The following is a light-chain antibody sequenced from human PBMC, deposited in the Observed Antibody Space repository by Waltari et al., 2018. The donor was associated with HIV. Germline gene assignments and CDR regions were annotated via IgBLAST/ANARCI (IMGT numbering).Light chain of an antibody. V-gene: IGLV2-14*03. CDR2: EVT. CDR3: SSYTSSSTQV. CDR1: SSDVSGYNY. J-gene: IGLJ3*02. Sequence: QSALTQPAYVSGSPGQSLTISCTGTSSDVSGYNYVSWYQQHPGKAPKLMIYEVTNRPSGVSNRFSGSKSGNTASLTISGLQAEDEADYYCSSYTSSSTQVFGGGTKVTVL.